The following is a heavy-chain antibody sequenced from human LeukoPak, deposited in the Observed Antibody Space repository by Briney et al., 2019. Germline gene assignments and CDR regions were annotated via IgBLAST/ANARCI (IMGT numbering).Heavy chain of an antibody. CDR2: IYYGGST. CDR3: ARAHRYYHYMDV. CDR1: GGSINSGDYY. J-gene: IGHJ6*03. Sequence: PSETLSLTCTVSGGSINSGDYYWSWIRQHPGKGLEWIGYIYYGGSTYFHPSLKSRVTVSVDTSKNQFSLRLSSGTAADTAVYYCARAHRYYHYMDVWGKGTTVTVSS. V-gene: IGHV4-31*03.